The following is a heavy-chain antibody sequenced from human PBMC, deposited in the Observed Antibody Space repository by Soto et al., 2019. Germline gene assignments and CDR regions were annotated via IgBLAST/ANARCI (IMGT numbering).Heavy chain of an antibody. J-gene: IGHJ4*02. Sequence: QVQLQESGPGLVKPSQTLSLTCTVSGGSISSGGYYWSWIRQHPGKGLECIGYIYYSGSTYYNPSLKSRVTISVDTSENQFSLKLSSVTAADTAVYYCARDGSGSYYPTTFDYWGQGTLVTVSS. CDR3: ARDGSGSYYPTTFDY. CDR2: IYYSGST. D-gene: IGHD3-10*01. CDR1: GGSISSGGYY. V-gene: IGHV4-31*03.